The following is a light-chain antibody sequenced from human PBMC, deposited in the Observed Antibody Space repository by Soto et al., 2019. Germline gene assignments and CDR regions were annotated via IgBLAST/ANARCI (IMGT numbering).Light chain of an antibody. V-gene: IGKV3-15*01. CDR2: GAS. J-gene: IGKJ1*01. CDR3: QPYNNWPPGT. CDR1: QSVSSN. Sequence: EIVMTQSPATLSVSPGERVTLSCRASQSVSSNLAWYQQKPGQAPRLLIYGASTRATGIPARFSGSGSGTEFTLTISSLQSEDFAVYYCQPYNNWPPGTFGQGTKVEIK.